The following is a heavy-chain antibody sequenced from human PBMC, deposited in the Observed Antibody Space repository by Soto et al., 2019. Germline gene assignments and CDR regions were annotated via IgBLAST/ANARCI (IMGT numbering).Heavy chain of an antibody. J-gene: IGHJ4*02. CDR1: GFTFSSYT. D-gene: IGHD2-15*01. V-gene: IGHV3-23*01. CDR3: AKRLQPAVGPFDC. Sequence: PGGSLRLSCAASGFTFSSYTMTWVRQAPGEGPEWVSIINPSGATTYYAGSVKGRFTISRDNSKNTLYLQMNSLRADDTAVYYCAKRLQPAVGPFDCWGLGTLVTVS. CDR2: INPSGATT.